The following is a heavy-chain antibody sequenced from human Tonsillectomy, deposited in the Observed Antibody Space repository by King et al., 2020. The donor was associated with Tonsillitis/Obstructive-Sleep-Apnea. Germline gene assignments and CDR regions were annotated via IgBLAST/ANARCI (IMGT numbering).Heavy chain of an antibody. J-gene: IGHJ4*02. CDR2: IYHSGST. CDR1: GGSISSGGYS. D-gene: IGHD5-18*01. Sequence: QLQESGSGLVKPSQTLSLTCAVSGGSISSGGYSWSWIRQPPGKGLEWIGYIYHSGSTYYNPSLKSRVTISVDRSKNQFSLKLSSVTAADTAVYYCPRAGYSYDFDYWGQGTLVTVSS. CDR3: PRAGYSYDFDY. V-gene: IGHV4-30-2*01.